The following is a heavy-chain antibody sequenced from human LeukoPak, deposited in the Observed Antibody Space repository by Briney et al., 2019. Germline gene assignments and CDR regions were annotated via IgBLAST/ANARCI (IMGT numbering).Heavy chain of an antibody. D-gene: IGHD5-12*01. CDR1: GGSISSYY. CDR3: ARHYRGYDGKFDY. J-gene: IGHJ4*02. V-gene: IGHV4-59*08. CDR2: IYYSGST. Sequence: SETLSLTCTVSGGSISSYYWSWIRQPPGKGPEGIGYIYYSGSTNYNPSLKSRVTISVDTSKNQFSLKLSSVTAADTAVYYCARHYRGYDGKFDYWGQGTLVTVSS.